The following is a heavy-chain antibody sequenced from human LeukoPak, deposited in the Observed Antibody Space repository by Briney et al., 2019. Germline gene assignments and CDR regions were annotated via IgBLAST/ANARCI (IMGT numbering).Heavy chain of an antibody. V-gene: IGHV3-74*01. CDR1: GFTFSSYW. CDR2: INTEESST. Sequence: GRSLRLSCAASGFTFSSYWMHWARQAARKERVGVLRINTEESSTSYADHGKDRITSARDNAKNTLYLQISSLRAEDTAVYYCARRSGSDYDYWGQGTLVTVSS. D-gene: IGHD1-26*01. J-gene: IGHJ4*02. CDR3: ARRSGSDYDY.